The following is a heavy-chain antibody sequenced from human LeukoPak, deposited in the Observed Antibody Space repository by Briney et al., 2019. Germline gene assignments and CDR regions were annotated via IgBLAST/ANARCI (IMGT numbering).Heavy chain of an antibody. CDR2: ISYDGSNK. CDR3: ARCPRYCSGGSCYSGDDAFDI. Sequence: PGGSLRLSCAASGFTFSSYAMHWVRQAPGKGLEWVAVISYDGSNKYYADSVKGRFTISRDNSKNTLYLQMNSLRAEDTAVYYCARCPRYCSGGSCYSGDDAFDIWGQGTMVTVSS. D-gene: IGHD2-15*01. CDR1: GFTFSSYA. J-gene: IGHJ3*02. V-gene: IGHV3-30-3*01.